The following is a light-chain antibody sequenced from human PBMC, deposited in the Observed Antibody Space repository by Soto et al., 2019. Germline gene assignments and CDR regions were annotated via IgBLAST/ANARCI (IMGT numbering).Light chain of an antibody. CDR2: DAS. Sequence: DIQRTQSPSTLSASVGDTVTVTCRASQSGSGWLAGDQQKPGEAPRLLIYDASALPRGVTARLSGSGSGTDVTRNSSSLQPEDCATDYCPHFKSDPPAFRRGTKVEIK. CDR3: PHFKSDPPA. J-gene: IGKJ4*01. CDR1: QSGSGW. V-gene: IGKV1-5*01.